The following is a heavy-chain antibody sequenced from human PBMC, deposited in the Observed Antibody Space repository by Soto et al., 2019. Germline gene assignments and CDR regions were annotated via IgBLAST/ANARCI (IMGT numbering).Heavy chain of an antibody. D-gene: IGHD6-13*01. CDR3: AREIAAAGPYYFDY. V-gene: IGHV1-3*01. J-gene: IGHJ4*02. CDR2: INAGNGNT. CDR1: GYTFTSYA. Sequence: ASVKVSCKASGYTFTSYAMHWVRQAPGQRLEWMGWINAGNGNTKYSQKFQGRVTITRGTSASTAYMELSSVTAADTAVYYCAREIAAAGPYYFDYWGQGTLVTVSS.